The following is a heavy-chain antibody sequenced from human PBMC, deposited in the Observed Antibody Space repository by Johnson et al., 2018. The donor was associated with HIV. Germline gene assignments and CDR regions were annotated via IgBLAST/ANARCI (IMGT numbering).Heavy chain of an antibody. Sequence: VQLVESGGGFVKPGGSLRLSCAASGFTNNNAWMNWVRPAPGKGLEWVGRIKSTSAGGTADYAAPVKGRFTISRDDSEKNLYLQMSSLKTEDTAVYYCTTADIVGTFDIWGQGTMVTVSS. J-gene: IGHJ3*02. CDR1: GFTNNNAW. V-gene: IGHV3-15*01. CDR2: IKSTSAGGTA. D-gene: IGHD2-15*01. CDR3: TTADIVGTFDI.